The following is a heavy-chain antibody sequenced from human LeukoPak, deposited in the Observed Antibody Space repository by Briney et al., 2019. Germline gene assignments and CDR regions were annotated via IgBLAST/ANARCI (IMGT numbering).Heavy chain of an antibody. Sequence: SETLSLTCTVSGGSISSYYWSWIRQPPGKGLEWIGYIYYSGSTYYNPSLKSRVTISVDRSKNQFSLKLSSVTAADTAVYYCGTENMDVWGKGTTVTVSS. CDR1: GGSISSYY. CDR3: GTENMDV. V-gene: IGHV4-59*12. J-gene: IGHJ6*03. CDR2: IYYSGST.